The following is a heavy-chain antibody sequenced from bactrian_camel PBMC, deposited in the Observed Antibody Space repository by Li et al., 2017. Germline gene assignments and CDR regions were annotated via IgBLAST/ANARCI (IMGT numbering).Heavy chain of an antibody. CDR2: IDWDGKDV. CDR3: AADPRWGGSSSAFQY. Sequence: HVQLVESGGGLVQPGGSLRLSCVASRFTFSNYYMSWVRQAPRKGPEWVAGIDWDGKDVHYPDSMRGRFTISRDIAKNTLYLEMTNLQPEDTAMYYCAADPRWGGSSSAFQYWGQGTQVTVS. V-gene: IGHV3S6*01. CDR1: RFTFSNYY. J-gene: IGHJ4*01. D-gene: IGHD5*01.